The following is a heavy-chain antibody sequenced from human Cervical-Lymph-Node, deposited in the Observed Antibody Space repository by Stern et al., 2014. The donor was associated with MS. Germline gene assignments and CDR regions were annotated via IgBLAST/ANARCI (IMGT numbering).Heavy chain of an antibody. V-gene: IGHV1-69*01. Sequence: VQLVESGAEVTKPGSSVKVSRKASGGTFSKFPSRWGRQAPGKGLGWMGGIFPVFGTPTYAQEFRGRVTITADVSTSTVYMELSSLRSDDTAVYYCALSSETSDRWYSLGYDLWGQGTLVTVSS. D-gene: IGHD6-13*01. CDR3: ALSSETSDRWYSLGYDL. CDR1: GGTFSKFP. J-gene: IGHJ5*02. CDR2: IFPVFGTP.